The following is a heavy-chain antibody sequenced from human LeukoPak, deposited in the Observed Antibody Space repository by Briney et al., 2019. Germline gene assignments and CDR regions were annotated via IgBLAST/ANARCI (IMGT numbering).Heavy chain of an antibody. CDR1: GFTFSSYW. CDR2: INSDGSST. V-gene: IGHV3-74*01. D-gene: IGHD3-22*01. CDR3: AREELMVVVAPDY. J-gene: IGHJ4*02. Sequence: PGGSLRLSCAASGFTFSSYWMHWVRQAPGKGLVRVSRINSDGSSTSYADSVKGRFTISRDNAKNTLYLQMNSLRAEDTAVYYCAREELMVVVAPDYWGQGTLVTVSS.